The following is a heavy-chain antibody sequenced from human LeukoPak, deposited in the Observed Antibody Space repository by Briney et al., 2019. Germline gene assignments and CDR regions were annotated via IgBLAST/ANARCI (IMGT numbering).Heavy chain of an antibody. CDR1: GFTFSSYA. Sequence: GGSLRLSCAASGFTFSSYAMNWVRQAPGKGLEWVSAISGSGGSTYYADSVKGRFTISRDNSKNTLYLQMNSLRAEDTAVYYCAKDPYYYDSSGHQYFDYWGQGTLVTVSS. V-gene: IGHV3-23*01. D-gene: IGHD3-22*01. J-gene: IGHJ4*02. CDR3: AKDPYYYDSSGHQYFDY. CDR2: ISGSGGST.